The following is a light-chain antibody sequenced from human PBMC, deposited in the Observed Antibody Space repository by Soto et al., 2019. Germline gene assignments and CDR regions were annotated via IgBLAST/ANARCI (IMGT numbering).Light chain of an antibody. V-gene: IGKV3-20*01. CDR3: QQYGGSPET. Sequence: ESAVPQPPGALSLSPGDRATLSCRASQSIRSSYLAWYQHKPGQAPRLLIYGASSRATGIPDRFSGSGSGTDFILTISRLEPEDIAVYYCQQYGGSPETFGQGTKVDIK. CDR2: GAS. J-gene: IGKJ1*01. CDR1: QSIRSSY.